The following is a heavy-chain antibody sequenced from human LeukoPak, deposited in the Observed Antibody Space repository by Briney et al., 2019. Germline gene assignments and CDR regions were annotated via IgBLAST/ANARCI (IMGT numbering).Heavy chain of an antibody. V-gene: IGHV4-59*01. CDR2: IYYSGST. Sequence: PSETLSLTCTVSGGSISSYYWSWIRQPPGKGLGWIGYIYYSGSTNYNPSLKSRVTISVDTSKNQFSLKLSSVTAADTAVYYCARALPPAYWGQGTLVTVSS. CDR3: ARALPPAY. J-gene: IGHJ4*02. CDR1: GGSISSYY.